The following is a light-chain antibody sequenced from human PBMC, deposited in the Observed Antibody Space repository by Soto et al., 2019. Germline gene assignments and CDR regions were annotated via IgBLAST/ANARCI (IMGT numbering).Light chain of an antibody. J-gene: IGKJ4*01. CDR3: QQYGSPLT. V-gene: IGKV3-20*01. CDR2: GAS. CDR1: QSVSSSY. Sequence: EIMLLQSPGTLSLSPGERATLSCRASQSVSSSYLAWYQQKPGQAPRLLIYGASSRATGIPDRFSGSGSGTDFTLTISRLEPEDFAVYYCQQYGSPLTFGGGTKVDVK.